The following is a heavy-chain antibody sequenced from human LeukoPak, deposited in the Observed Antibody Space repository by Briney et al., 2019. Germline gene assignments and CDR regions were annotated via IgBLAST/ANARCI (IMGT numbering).Heavy chain of an antibody. CDR2: IYNSGST. D-gene: IGHD4-17*01. Sequence: SETLSLTCTVSGGSISNGGYHWSWIRQHPGKGLEWIGYIYNSGSTYYNPSLKSRVTISVDTSKNQFSLKLSSVTAADTAVYYCARDRYGDHTYFDYWGQGTLVTVSS. CDR1: GGSISNGGYH. J-gene: IGHJ4*02. CDR3: ARDRYGDHTYFDY. V-gene: IGHV4-31*03.